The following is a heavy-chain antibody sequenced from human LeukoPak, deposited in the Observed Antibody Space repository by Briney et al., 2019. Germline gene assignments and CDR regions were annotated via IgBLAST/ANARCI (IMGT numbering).Heavy chain of an antibody. J-gene: IGHJ4*02. V-gene: IGHV3-23*01. CDR1: GFIFSSSA. CDR2: ISGTGGST. Sequence: GGSLRLSCAASGFIFSSSAMTWVRQAPGKGLEWVSAISGTGGSTVYADSVKGRLTISRDNSKNTLYLQMSSLRDEDTAIYYCTKGGSYAPLDYWGQGTLVTVPS. CDR3: TKGGSYAPLDY. D-gene: IGHD1-26*01.